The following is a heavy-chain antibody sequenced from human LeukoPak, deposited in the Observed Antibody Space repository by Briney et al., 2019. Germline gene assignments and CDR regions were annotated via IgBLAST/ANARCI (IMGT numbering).Heavy chain of an antibody. CDR3: AKDISAGVSAAGDY. D-gene: IGHD6-13*01. CDR2: ISWNSGSI. V-gene: IGHV3-9*01. Sequence: GGSLRLSCAAPGFTFDDYAMHWVRQAPGKGLEWVSGISWNSGSIGYADSVKGRFTISRDNAKNSLYLQMNSLRAEDTALYYCAKDISAGVSAAGDYWGQGTLVTVSS. J-gene: IGHJ4*02. CDR1: GFTFDDYA.